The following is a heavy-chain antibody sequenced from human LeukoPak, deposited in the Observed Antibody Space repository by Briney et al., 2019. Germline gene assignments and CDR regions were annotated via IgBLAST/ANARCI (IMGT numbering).Heavy chain of an antibody. V-gene: IGHV3-21*01. CDR2: ISSSSGYI. CDR3: VRGVGVSRFNYFDP. J-gene: IGHJ5*02. CDR1: GFTFSGYW. Sequence: PGGSLRLSCAASGFTFSGYWMHWVRQAPGKGLEWVSSISSSSGYIYYADSLKGRFTISRDNAKNTLFLQMNSLRDDDTAVYYCVRGVGVSRFNYFDPWGQGTLVVVSS. D-gene: IGHD5-24*01.